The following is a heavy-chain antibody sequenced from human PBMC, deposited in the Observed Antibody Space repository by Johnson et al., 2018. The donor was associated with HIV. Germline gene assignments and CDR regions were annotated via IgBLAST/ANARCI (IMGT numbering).Heavy chain of an antibody. Sequence: QVQLVESGGGLVKPGGSLRLSCAASGFTFSDYYMSWIRQAPGKGLEWVSYISSSGSTIYYADPVKGRFTISRDNAKDSLYLQMNSLRAEDTAVYYCAREYSSGYPDAFDIWGQGTMVTVSS. V-gene: IGHV3-11*04. CDR1: GFTFSDYY. CDR3: AREYSSGYPDAFDI. CDR2: ISSSGSTI. D-gene: IGHD3-22*01. J-gene: IGHJ3*02.